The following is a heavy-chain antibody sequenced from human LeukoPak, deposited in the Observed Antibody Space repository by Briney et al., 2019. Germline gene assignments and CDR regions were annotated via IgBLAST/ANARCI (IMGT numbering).Heavy chain of an antibody. Sequence: ASVKVSCKASGYTFTSYYMHWVRQAPGQGLEWMGIINPSGGSTSYAQKFQGRVTMTRDTSTSTVYMELSSLRSEDTAVYYCARATYGDYTVRLIWYFDPWGRGTLVTVSS. V-gene: IGHV1-46*01. CDR3: ARATYGDYTVRLIWYFDP. CDR2: INPSGGST. D-gene: IGHD4-17*01. CDR1: GYTFTSYY. J-gene: IGHJ2*01.